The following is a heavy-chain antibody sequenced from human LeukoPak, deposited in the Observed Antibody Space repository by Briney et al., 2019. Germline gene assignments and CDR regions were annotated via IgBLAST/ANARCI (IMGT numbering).Heavy chain of an antibody. CDR2: IYYSGST. Sequence: SETLSLTCTVSGGSMSSTSYYWGWIRQPPGKGLEWIGSIYYSGSTYYNPSLKSRVTISVDTSKNQFSLKLSSVTAADTAVYYCARVSVSTGAFDYWGQGTLVTVSS. J-gene: IGHJ4*02. CDR3: ARVSVSTGAFDY. V-gene: IGHV4-39*07. D-gene: IGHD5/OR15-5a*01. CDR1: GGSMSSTSYY.